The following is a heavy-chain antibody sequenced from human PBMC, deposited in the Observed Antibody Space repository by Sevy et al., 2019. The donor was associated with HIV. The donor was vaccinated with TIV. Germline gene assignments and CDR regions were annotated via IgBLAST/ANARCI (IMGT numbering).Heavy chain of an antibody. CDR1: GFTFSSYA. Sequence: GGSLRLSCAASGFTFSSYAMHWVRQAPGKGLEWVAVISYDGSNKYYADSVKGRFTISRDNSKNRVYLQMNSLRAEDTVVYYCARDFSGGSYYRAPHAFDIWGQGTLVTVSS. D-gene: IGHD1-26*01. J-gene: IGHJ3*02. CDR2: ISYDGSNK. V-gene: IGHV3-30-3*01. CDR3: ARDFSGGSYYRAPHAFDI.